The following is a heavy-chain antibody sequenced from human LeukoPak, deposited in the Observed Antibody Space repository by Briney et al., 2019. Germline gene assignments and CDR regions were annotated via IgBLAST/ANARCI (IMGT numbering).Heavy chain of an antibody. CDR1: GGSFSGYY. CDR3: ARGSRYYYGSGSSNWFDP. V-gene: IGHV4-34*01. Sequence: TSETLSLTCAVYGGSFSGYYWSWIRQPPGKGLEWIGEINHSGSTNYNPSLKSRVTISVDTSKNQFSLKLSSVTAADTAVYYCARGSRYYYGSGSSNWFDPWGQGTLVTVSS. J-gene: IGHJ5*02. CDR2: INHSGST. D-gene: IGHD3-10*01.